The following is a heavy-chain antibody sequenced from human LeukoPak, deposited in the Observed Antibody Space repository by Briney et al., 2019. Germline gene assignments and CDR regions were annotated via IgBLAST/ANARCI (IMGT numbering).Heavy chain of an antibody. D-gene: IGHD3-10*01. Sequence: PSQTLSLACAISGDSVSGGSAGWNWIRQSPSRGLEWLGRIYYRSKWYSDYAISLKSRITINPDTSRNQFSLQSNSVTHDDTAVYYCTGGGLVRGTLHGFDPWGQGTLVTVSS. J-gene: IGHJ5*02. CDR2: IYYRSKWYS. CDR3: TGGGLVRGTLHGFDP. CDR1: GDSVSGGSAG. V-gene: IGHV6-1*01.